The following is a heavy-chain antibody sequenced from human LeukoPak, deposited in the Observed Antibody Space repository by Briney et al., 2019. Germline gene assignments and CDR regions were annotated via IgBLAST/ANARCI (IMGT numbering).Heavy chain of an antibody. CDR2: IIPIFGTA. J-gene: IGHJ6*02. D-gene: IGHD5-12*01. V-gene: IGHV1-69*01. CDR1: GGTFSSYA. Sequence: WASVTVSCTASGGTFSSYAISWVRQAPGQGLEWMGGIIPIFGTANYAQKFQGRVTITADESTSTAYMELSSLRSEDTAVYYCARDIATVATIGNYYYGMDVWGQGTTVIVSS. CDR3: ARDIATVATIGNYYYGMDV.